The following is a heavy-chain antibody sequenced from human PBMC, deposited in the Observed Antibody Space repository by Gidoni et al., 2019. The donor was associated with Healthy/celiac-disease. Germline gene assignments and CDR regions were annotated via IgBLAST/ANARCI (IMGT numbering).Heavy chain of an antibody. CDR1: GFTCSNAW. D-gene: IGHD6-13*01. V-gene: IGHV3-15*01. CDR2: IKSKTDGGTT. CDR3: SLANWFDP. Sequence: EVQLVESGGGLVKPGGSLRLSCAASGFTCSNAWMSWVRQAPGKGLGWVGRIKSKTDGGTTDYAAPVKGRFTSSRDDSKNTLYLQMNSLKTEDTAVYYCSLANWFDPWGQGTLVTVSS. J-gene: IGHJ5*02.